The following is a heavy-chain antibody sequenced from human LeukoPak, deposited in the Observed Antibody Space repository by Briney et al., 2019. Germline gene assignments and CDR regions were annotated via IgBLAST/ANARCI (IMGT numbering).Heavy chain of an antibody. CDR1: GFTFSSYA. J-gene: IGHJ3*02. CDR2: ISGSGGST. D-gene: IGHD3-22*01. CDR3: AKEWDGGTYYYDSSRGDEFDI. V-gene: IGHV3-23*01. Sequence: GGSLRLSCAASGFTFSSYAMSWVRQAPGKGLEWVSAISGSGGSTYYADSVKGRFTISRDNSKNTLYLQMNSLRAEDTAVYYCAKEWDGGTYYYDSSRGDEFDIWGQGTMVAVSS.